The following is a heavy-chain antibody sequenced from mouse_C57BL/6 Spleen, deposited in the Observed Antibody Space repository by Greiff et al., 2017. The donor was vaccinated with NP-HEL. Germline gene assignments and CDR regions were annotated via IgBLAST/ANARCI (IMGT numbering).Heavy chain of an antibody. CDR2: IWGVGST. J-gene: IGHJ4*01. Sequence: VMLVESGPGLVAPSQSLSITCTVSGFSLTSYGVDWVRQSPGKGLEWLGVIWGVGSTNYNSAFKSRLSISKDNSKSQVFLKMNSLQTDDTAMYYCASDDGSGAMDYWGQGTSVTVSS. D-gene: IGHD2-3*01. CDR1: GFSLTSYG. CDR3: ASDDGSGAMDY. V-gene: IGHV2-6*01.